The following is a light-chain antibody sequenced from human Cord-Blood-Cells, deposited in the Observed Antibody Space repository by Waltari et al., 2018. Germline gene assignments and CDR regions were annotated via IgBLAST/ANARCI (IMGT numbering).Light chain of an antibody. CDR1: QSISSY. CDR3: QQSYSTQWT. Sequence: DIKMTESQSSLYASVGYRVTITCRASQSISSYLNWYQQKPGKAPKLLIYDASSLQSGVPSMFSGSGSGTDFTLTISSLQPEDFATYYCQQSYSTQWTFGQWTKVEIK. CDR2: DAS. V-gene: IGKV1-39*01. J-gene: IGKJ1*01.